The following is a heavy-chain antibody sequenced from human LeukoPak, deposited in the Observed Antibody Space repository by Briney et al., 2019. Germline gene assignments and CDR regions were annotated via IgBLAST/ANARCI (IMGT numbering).Heavy chain of an antibody. CDR3: AGYASGNYYNPFDM. CDR2: IKQDGSEK. D-gene: IGHD3-10*01. V-gene: IGHV3-7*01. CDR1: GFTFSSYS. J-gene: IGHJ3*02. Sequence: GGSLRLSCAASGFTFSSYSMDWVRQAPGKGLEWVANIKQDGSEKYYVDSVKGRFTISRDNAKNSLYLQMNSLRAEDTAVYYCAGYASGNYYNPFDMWGQGTMVTVSS.